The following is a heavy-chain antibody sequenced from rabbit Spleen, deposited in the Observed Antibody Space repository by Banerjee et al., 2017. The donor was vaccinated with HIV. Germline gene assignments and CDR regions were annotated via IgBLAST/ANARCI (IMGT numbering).Heavy chain of an antibody. Sequence: QQLVESGGGLVKPGASLTLTCKASGFSYSSNYYMCWVRQAPGKGLEWVACAYAGSSGNTYSATWAKGRFTISKTSSTTVTLQMTSLTAADTATYFCARDSGTSFSTYGMDLWGPGTLVTVS. CDR2: AYAGSSGNT. CDR3: ARDSGTSFSTYGMDL. V-gene: IGHV1S40*01. D-gene: IGHD8-1*01. J-gene: IGHJ6*01. CDR1: GFSYSSNYY.